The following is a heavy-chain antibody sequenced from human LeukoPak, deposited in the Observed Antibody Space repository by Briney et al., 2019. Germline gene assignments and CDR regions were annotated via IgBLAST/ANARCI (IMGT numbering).Heavy chain of an antibody. CDR3: ARDGYCSSTSCYTVRYYYMDV. Sequence: GGSLRLSCAASGFTFSSYAMHWVRQAPGKGLEWVAVISYDGSNKYYADSVKGRFTISRDNSKNTLYLQMNSLRAEDTAVYYCARDGYCSSTSCYTVRYYYMDVWGNGTTVTVSS. V-gene: IGHV3-30*01. CDR1: GFTFSSYA. D-gene: IGHD2-2*02. CDR2: ISYDGSNK. J-gene: IGHJ6*03.